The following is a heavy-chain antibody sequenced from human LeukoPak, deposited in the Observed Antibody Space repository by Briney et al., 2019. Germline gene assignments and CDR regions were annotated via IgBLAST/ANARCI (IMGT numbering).Heavy chain of an antibody. CDR2: TSGYSGDT. J-gene: IGHJ4*02. D-gene: IGHD4/OR15-4a*01. Sequence: GASVKVSCKASGYTFTNYGISWVRQAPGQGLEWMGWTSGYSGDTYYAQKFKGRVTLTTDTSTGTAFMELRSLRFDDTAVYFCSRDAFSVLTSPCDYWGQGTLVTVSS. CDR3: SRDAFSVLTSPCDY. V-gene: IGHV1-18*01. CDR1: GYTFTNYG.